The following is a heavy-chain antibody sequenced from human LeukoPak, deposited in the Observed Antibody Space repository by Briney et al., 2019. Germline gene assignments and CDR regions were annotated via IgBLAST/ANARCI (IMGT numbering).Heavy chain of an antibody. Sequence: SETLSLTCTVSGGSLSSGDYYWSWIRQPPGKGLEWIGYIYNNGRTYYNPSLKSRVTISVDTSKNQFSLKLSSVTAADTAVYYCNYYGSGSYYRGILDAFDIWGQGTMVTVSS. CDR2: IYNNGRT. CDR1: GGSLSSGDYY. V-gene: IGHV4-30-4*01. CDR3: NYYGSGSYYRGILDAFDI. J-gene: IGHJ3*02. D-gene: IGHD3-10*01.